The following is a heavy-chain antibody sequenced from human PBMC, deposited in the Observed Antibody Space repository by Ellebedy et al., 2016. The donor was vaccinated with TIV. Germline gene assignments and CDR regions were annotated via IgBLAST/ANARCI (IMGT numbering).Heavy chain of an antibody. CDR3: ATPASPDTAMVFSVLGY. Sequence: AASVKVSCKASGGTFSSYAISWVRQAPGQGLEWMGGIIPIFGTANYAQKFQGRVTITADESTSTAYMELSSLRSEDTAVYYCATPASPDTAMVFSVLGYWGQGTLVTVSS. J-gene: IGHJ4*02. V-gene: IGHV1-69*13. CDR2: IIPIFGTA. CDR1: GGTFSSYA. D-gene: IGHD5-18*01.